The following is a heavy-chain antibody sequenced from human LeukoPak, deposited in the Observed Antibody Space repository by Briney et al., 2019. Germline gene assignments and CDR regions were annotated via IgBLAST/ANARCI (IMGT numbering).Heavy chain of an antibody. V-gene: IGHV3-7*01. D-gene: IGHD3-22*01. CDR1: GFTFSSCW. Sequence: GGSLRLSCAASGFTFSSCWMNWVRQAPGKGLEWVASIKEGGSEKYYVDSVKGRFTISRDNAKNSLYLQMNSLRAEDTAVYYCARGGYYDKSGYYVFDYWGQGTLVTVSS. CDR2: IKEGGSEK. J-gene: IGHJ4*02. CDR3: ARGGYYDKSGYYVFDY.